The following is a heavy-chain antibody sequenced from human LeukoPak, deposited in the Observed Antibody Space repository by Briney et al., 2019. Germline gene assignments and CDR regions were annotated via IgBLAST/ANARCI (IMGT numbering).Heavy chain of an antibody. CDR3: ARSTAMGPQEYNFDY. J-gene: IGHJ4*02. V-gene: IGHV1-69*04. CDR2: IIPILGIA. Sequence: GASVKVSCKASGGTFSSYAISWVRQAPGQGLEWMGRIIPILGIANYAQKFQGRVTITADKSTSTAYMELSSLRSEDTAVYYCARSTAMGPQEYNFDYWGQGTLVTVSS. CDR1: GGTFSSYA. D-gene: IGHD5-18*01.